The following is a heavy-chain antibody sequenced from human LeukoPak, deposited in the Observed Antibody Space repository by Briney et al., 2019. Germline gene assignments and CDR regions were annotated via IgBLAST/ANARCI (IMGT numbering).Heavy chain of an antibody. D-gene: IGHD1-26*01. CDR1: GYSFTSYW. J-gene: IGHJ4*02. CDR2: IYPGDSDT. CDR3: ARLGGSYLYYFDY. Sequence: LGESLKISCKGSGYSFTSYWIAWVRQMPGKGLEWMGIIYPGDSDTRYSPSFQGQVTISADKSISTAYLQWSSLKASDTAVYYCARLGGSYLYYFDYWGQGTLVTVSS. V-gene: IGHV5-51*01.